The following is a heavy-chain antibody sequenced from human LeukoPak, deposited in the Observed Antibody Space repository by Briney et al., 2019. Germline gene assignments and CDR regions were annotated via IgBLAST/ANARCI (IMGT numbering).Heavy chain of an antibody. CDR2: INPSGAST. V-gene: IGHV1-46*01. CDR1: GYTFTSYY. Sequence: GASVKVSCKASGYTFTSYYIHWVRLAPGQGLEWMGTINPSGASTTSAQKFQGRVIMTRDTSTSTVYMELSSLRSEDTALYYCARGEDSSGYYYSQRHYDMDVWGQGTTVTVSS. J-gene: IGHJ6*02. CDR3: ARGEDSSGYYYSQRHYDMDV. D-gene: IGHD3-22*01.